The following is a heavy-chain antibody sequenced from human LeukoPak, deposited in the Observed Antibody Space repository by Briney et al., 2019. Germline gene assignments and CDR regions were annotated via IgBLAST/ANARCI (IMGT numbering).Heavy chain of an antibody. CDR1: GYTFTSYT. V-gene: IGHV1-18*01. CDR2: ISAYNGNT. J-gene: IGHJ5*02. D-gene: IGHD2-21*01. Sequence: ASVKVSCKAYGYTFTSYTISWVRQAPGQGLEWMGWISAYNGNTNYAQKLQGRVTMTTDTSTSTAYMELRSLRSDDTAVYYCASSDSVFQALDPWGQGTLVTVSS. CDR3: ASSDSVFQALDP.